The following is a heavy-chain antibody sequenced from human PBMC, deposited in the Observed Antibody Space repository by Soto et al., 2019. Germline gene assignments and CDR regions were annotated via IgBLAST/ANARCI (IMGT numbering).Heavy chain of an antibody. CDR2: IYYSGST. V-gene: IGHV4-61*01. CDR1: GGSVSSGSYY. J-gene: IGHJ4*02. CDR3: AREQVILGFFDY. D-gene: IGHD3-16*01. Sequence: QVQLQESGPGLVKPSETLSLTCTVSGGSVSSGSYYWSWIRQPPGKGLEWIGYIYYSGSTNYNPSLKSRVTRSVDTSKNQFSLKLSSVTAADTAVYYCAREQVILGFFDYWGQGTLVTGSS.